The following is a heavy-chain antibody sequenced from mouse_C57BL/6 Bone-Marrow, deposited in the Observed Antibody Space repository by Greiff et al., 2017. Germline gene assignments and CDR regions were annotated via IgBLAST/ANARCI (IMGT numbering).Heavy chain of an antibody. CDR3: ARGMSLHYYGSSYWYFDV. Sequence: QVQLQQSGAELMKPGASVKLSCKATGYTFTGYWIEWVKQRPGHGLEWIGEILPGSGSTNYNEKFKGKATFTADTSSNTAYMQLSSLTTEDSAIYYCARGMSLHYYGSSYWYFDVWGTGTTVTVSS. D-gene: IGHD1-1*01. J-gene: IGHJ1*03. CDR1: GYTFTGYW. V-gene: IGHV1-9*01. CDR2: ILPGSGST.